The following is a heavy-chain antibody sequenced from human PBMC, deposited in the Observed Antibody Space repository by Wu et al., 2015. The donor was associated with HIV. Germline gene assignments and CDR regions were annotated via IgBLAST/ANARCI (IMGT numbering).Heavy chain of an antibody. CDR2: IIPIFGTA. CDR1: GGTFSSYA. Sequence: QVQLVQSGAEVKKPGSSVKVSCKASGGTFSSYAISWVRQAPGQGLEWMGGIIPIFGTANYAQKFQGRVTITADESTSTAYMELSSLRSEDTAVYYCARDNDYGSGSYQGWFDPWGQGTLVTVSS. J-gene: IGHJ5*02. CDR3: ARDNDYGSGSYQGWFDP. D-gene: IGHD3-10*01. V-gene: IGHV1-69*12.